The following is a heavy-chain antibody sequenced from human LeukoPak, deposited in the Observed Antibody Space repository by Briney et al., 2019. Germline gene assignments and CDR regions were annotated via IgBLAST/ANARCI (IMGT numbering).Heavy chain of an antibody. CDR3: ARDCSGGSCYGAFDI. D-gene: IGHD2-15*01. CDR1: DGSINSYY. V-gene: IGHV4-59*12. Sequence: PSETLSLTCSVSDGSINSYYWNWIRRPPGKGLEWIGYIYDSGSTYYNPSLKSRITISVDTSENRFSLKLSSVTATDTAVYYCARDCSGGSCYGAFDIWGQGTMVTVSS. CDR2: IYDSGST. J-gene: IGHJ3*02.